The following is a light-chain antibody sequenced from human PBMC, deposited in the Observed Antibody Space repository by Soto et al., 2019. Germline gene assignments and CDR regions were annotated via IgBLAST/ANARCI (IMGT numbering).Light chain of an antibody. CDR2: EAS. J-gene: IGKJ4*01. V-gene: IGKV1-9*01. CDR3: QQTRSYPST. Sequence: ASVGDRVTITCRASQDINSYLAWYQQKPGKAPNLLIYEASILQRGVPSRFSGSSSGTDFTLTISSLQAEDFATYYCQQTRSYPSTVGGGTKVDIK. CDR1: QDINSY.